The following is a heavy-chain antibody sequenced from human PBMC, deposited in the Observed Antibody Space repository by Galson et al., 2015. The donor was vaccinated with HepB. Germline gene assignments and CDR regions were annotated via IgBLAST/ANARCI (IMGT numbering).Heavy chain of an antibody. J-gene: IGHJ4*02. V-gene: IGHV3-30-3*01. Sequence: SLRLSCAASGFTFSSYAMHWVRQAPGKGLEWVAVISYDGSNKYYADSVKGRFTISRDNSKNTLYLQMNSLRAEDTAVYYCAREHGDYYFDYWGQVTLVTVSS. CDR1: GFTFSSYA. CDR2: ISYDGSNK. D-gene: IGHD4-17*01. CDR3: AREHGDYYFDY.